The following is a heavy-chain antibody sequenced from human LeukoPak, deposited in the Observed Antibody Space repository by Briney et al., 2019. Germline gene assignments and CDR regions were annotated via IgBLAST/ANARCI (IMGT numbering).Heavy chain of an antibody. D-gene: IGHD3-22*01. V-gene: IGHV3-7*01. Sequence: PGGSLRLSCAASGFTFSSYAMSWVRQAPGKGLEWVANIKQDGSEKYYVDSVKGRFTISRDNAKNSLYLQMNSLRAEDTAVYYCARYLDYYDSSGYFVYWGQGTLVTVSS. CDR3: ARYLDYYDSSGYFVY. CDR1: GFTFSSYA. CDR2: IKQDGSEK. J-gene: IGHJ4*02.